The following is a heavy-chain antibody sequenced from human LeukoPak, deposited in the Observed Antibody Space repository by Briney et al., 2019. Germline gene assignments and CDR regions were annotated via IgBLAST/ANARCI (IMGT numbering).Heavy chain of an antibody. CDR1: GFTFSTYA. CDR3: ANPPVMNYYYYGMDV. D-gene: IGHD3-16*01. CDR2: ISGSASST. Sequence: PGGSLRLSCAASGFTFSTYAMSRVRQAPGKGLEWVSGISGSASSTFYADSVKGRFTISRDNSKNTLYLQMNSLRAEDTAVYYCANPPVMNYYYYGMDVWGQGTTVTVSS. V-gene: IGHV3-23*01. J-gene: IGHJ6*02.